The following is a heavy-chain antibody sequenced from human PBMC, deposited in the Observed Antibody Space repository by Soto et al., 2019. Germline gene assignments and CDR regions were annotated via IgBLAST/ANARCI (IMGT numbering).Heavy chain of an antibody. V-gene: IGHV3-23*01. Sequence: GGSLRLSCAASGFNFDTYGMAWVRQAPGKGLEWVSATTGSGATTSYADSVRSRFTISRDNSKNTLYLQMNSLRAEDTAVYYCARDQRLAYYGSGSWPEPNDAFDIWGQGTMVTVSS. J-gene: IGHJ3*02. D-gene: IGHD3-10*01. CDR3: ARDQRLAYYGSGSWPEPNDAFDI. CDR2: TTGSGATT. CDR1: GFNFDTYG.